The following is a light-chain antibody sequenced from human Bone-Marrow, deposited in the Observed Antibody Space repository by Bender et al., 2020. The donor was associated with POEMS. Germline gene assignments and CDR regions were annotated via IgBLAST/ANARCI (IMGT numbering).Light chain of an antibody. CDR3: QAWDSSTYV. V-gene: IGLV3-1*01. CDR1: KLGNKY. CDR2: QDT. J-gene: IGLJ1*01. Sequence: SYELTQPPSVSVSPGQTARITCSGNKLGNKYASWYQQKPGQSPVLVIYQDTKRPSGIPERFSGSNSGNTATLTISGTQAMDEADYYCQAWDSSTYVFGGGTKVTVL.